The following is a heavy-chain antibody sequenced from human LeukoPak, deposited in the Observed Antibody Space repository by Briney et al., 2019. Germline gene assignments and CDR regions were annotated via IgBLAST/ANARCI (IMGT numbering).Heavy chain of an antibody. CDR1: GSTFSSYA. J-gene: IGHJ3*02. Sequence: PGGSLRLSCAASGSTFSSYAMSWVRQAPGKGLEWVSAISGSGGSTAYADSVKGRFTISRDGSKSTLYLEMNSLRGEDTALYYCAKVTGLSDYYDSSGYYYNAFDIWGQGTMVAVSS. CDR3: AKVTGLSDYYDSSGYYYNAFDI. CDR2: ISGSGGST. V-gene: IGHV3-23*01. D-gene: IGHD3-22*01.